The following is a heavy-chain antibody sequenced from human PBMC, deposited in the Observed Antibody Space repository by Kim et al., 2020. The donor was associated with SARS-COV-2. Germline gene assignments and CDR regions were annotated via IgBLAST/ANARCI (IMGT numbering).Heavy chain of an antibody. V-gene: IGHV4-4*02. Sequence: SETLSLTCAVSGGSISSSNWWSWVRQPPGKGLEWIGEIYHSGSTNYNPSLKSRVTISVDKSKNQFSLKLSSVTAADTAVYYCARRFANTGQLPSLGMGVWGQGTTVTVSS. D-gene: IGHD2-2*01. CDR1: GGSISSSNW. CDR3: ARRFANTGQLPSLGMGV. CDR2: IYHSGST. J-gene: IGHJ6*02.